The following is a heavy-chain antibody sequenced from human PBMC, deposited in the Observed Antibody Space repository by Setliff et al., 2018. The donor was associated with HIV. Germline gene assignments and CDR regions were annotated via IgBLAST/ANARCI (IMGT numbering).Heavy chain of an antibody. CDR3: AKELDCGGDCFAYFDS. CDR2: IQGDGSRT. D-gene: IGHD2-21*02. CDR1: GFTFRRFS. V-gene: IGHV3-43D*04. Sequence: LSLTCAASGFTFRRFSMHWVRQAPGKALEWVSLIQGDGSRTYYADSVKGRFTISRDNRKNSLYLQMNSLTDEDTAWYYCAKELDCGGDCFAYFDSWGQGTLVTVS. J-gene: IGHJ4*02.